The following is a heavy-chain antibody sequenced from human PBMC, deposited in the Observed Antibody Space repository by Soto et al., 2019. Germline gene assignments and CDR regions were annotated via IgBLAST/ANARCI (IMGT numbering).Heavy chain of an antibody. CDR2: IYSGGST. CDR1: GFTVSSNY. D-gene: IGHD6-6*01. Sequence: EVQLVESGGGLIQPGGSLRLSCAASGFTVSSNYMSWVRQAPGKGLEWVSVIYSGGSTYYADFVKGRFTISRDNSKNTLYLQMNSLRAEDTAVYYCASPRIAARDYYYYGMDVWGQGTTVTVSS. V-gene: IGHV3-53*01. J-gene: IGHJ6*02. CDR3: ASPRIAARDYYYYGMDV.